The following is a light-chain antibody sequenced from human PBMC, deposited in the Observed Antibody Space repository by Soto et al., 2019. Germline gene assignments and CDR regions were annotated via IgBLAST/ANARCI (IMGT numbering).Light chain of an antibody. CDR3: QHRSNWPWT. CDR2: DAS. CDR1: QSVRSY. Sequence: EIVLTQSPATLSLSPGERATLSCRASQSVRSYLAWYQQKPGQAPRLLIYDASNRATGVPARFSGSGSGTDFTLTISSLEPEDFAVYYCQHRSNWPWTFGQGTKVEIK. V-gene: IGKV3-11*01. J-gene: IGKJ1*01.